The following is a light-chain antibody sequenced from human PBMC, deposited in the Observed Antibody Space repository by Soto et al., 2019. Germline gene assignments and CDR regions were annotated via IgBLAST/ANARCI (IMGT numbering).Light chain of an antibody. CDR2: KAS. CDR3: QQYNSYS. J-gene: IGKJ1*01. V-gene: IGKV1-5*03. CDR1: QGISSW. Sequence: IQMTQSPATLSAFVGEIFTITCRASQGISSWLAWYQQKPGKAPKRLIYKASSLESGVPSRFSGSGSGTEFTRTIRSLQPDDFATYYYQQYNSYSFGQGTKVDIK.